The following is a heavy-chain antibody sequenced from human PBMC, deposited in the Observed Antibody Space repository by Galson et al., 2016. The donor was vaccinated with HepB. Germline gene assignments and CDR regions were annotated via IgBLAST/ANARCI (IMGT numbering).Heavy chain of an antibody. V-gene: IGHV4-39*01. D-gene: IGHD2/OR15-2a*01. CDR3: GRRRGGFPDY. Sequence: LSLTCSVSGGSISSGGYYWSWIRQPPGKGLEWIGSIYYTGSADYNPSLKSRVTISVDTSKNQFSLKLNSVTAADTAVYYCGRRRGGFPDYWGQGTLVTVSS. CDR1: GGSISSGGYY. J-gene: IGHJ4*02. CDR2: IYYTGSA.